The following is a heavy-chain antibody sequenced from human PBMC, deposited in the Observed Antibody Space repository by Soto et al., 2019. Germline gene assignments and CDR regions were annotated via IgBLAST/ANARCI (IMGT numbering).Heavy chain of an antibody. Sequence: QVQLVQSGPEVKKPGTSVKVSCKASGVTVNRFAVTWVRQAPGQGFQWLGGITPLFETTNNAQNSQGRATITADESTTTSYLELRCLASEDTAVYYCSRGYGGYFDDWGQGTLVIVSS. J-gene: IGHJ4*02. CDR2: ITPLFETT. CDR1: GVTVNRFA. D-gene: IGHD4-17*01. V-gene: IGHV1-69*01. CDR3: SRGYGGYFDD.